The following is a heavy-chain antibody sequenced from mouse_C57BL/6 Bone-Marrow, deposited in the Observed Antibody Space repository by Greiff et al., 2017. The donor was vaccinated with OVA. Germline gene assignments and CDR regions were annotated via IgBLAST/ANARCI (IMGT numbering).Heavy chain of an antibody. CDR2: IYPGSGST. Sequence: QVQLQQPGAELVKPGASVKMSCKASGYTFTSYWITWVKQRPGQGLEWIGDIYPGSGSTNYNEKFKSKATLTVDTSSSTAYMQLSSLTSEDSAVYYCARRRGYDYDVPWFAYWGQGTLVTVSA. J-gene: IGHJ3*01. CDR1: GYTFTSYW. V-gene: IGHV1-55*01. CDR3: ARRRGYDYDVPWFAY. D-gene: IGHD2-4*01.